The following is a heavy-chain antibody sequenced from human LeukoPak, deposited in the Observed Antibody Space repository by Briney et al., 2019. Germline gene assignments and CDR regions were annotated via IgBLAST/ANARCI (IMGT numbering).Heavy chain of an antibody. V-gene: IGHV3-11*04. Sequence: GGSLRLSCAASGFTFSDYYMSWIRQAPGKGLEWVSHISSSGSTIYYADSVKGRFTISRDNAKNSLYLQMNSLRAEDTAVYYCARVPADDTIFGVVIKNYYYYYMDVWGKGTTVTVSS. J-gene: IGHJ6*03. D-gene: IGHD3-3*01. CDR3: ARVPADDTIFGVVIKNYYYYYMDV. CDR1: GFTFSDYY. CDR2: ISSSGSTI.